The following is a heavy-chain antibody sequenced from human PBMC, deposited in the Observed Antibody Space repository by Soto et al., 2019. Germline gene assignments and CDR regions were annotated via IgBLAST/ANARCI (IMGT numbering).Heavy chain of an antibody. Sequence: GASVKVSCKASGYTFTSYDINWVRQATGQGLEWMGWMNPNSGNTGYAQKFQGRVTMTRNTSISTAYMELSSLRSEDTAVYYCARGQGYCSGGSCYFFDYWGQGTLVTVSS. D-gene: IGHD2-15*01. J-gene: IGHJ4*02. CDR3: ARGQGYCSGGSCYFFDY. V-gene: IGHV1-8*01. CDR2: MNPNSGNT. CDR1: GYTFTSYD.